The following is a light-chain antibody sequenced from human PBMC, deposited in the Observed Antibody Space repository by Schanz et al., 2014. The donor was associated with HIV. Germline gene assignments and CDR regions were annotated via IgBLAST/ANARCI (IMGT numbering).Light chain of an antibody. V-gene: IGKV3-15*01. J-gene: IGKJ5*01. CDR2: GAS. CDR3: QQYKNWLT. CDR1: QRITNSY. Sequence: EIVLTQSPGTLSLSPGERATLSCRASQRITNSYLAWFQQKPGQAPRLLIYGASTRATGIPARFSGSGSGTEFTLTISSLQSEDFAVYYCQQYKNWLTFGQGTRLEIK.